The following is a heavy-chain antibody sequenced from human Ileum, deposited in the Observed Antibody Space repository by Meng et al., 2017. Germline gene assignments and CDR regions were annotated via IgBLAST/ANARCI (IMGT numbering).Heavy chain of an antibody. V-gene: IGHV4-61*01. J-gene: IGHJ5*02. Sequence: HVRLQWSVPGLVRPSETRSLTCTVSGGSVSSANSYWSWIRQTPGKGLEWIGYVYNTGNTNSNPSLRSRLTMSVDTSNSQFSLKLTSVTAADTAVYYCARGGGGGWPNWFDPWGQGTLVTVSS. CDR3: ARGGGGGWPNWFDP. D-gene: IGHD6-19*01. CDR2: VYNTGNT. CDR1: GGSVSSANSY.